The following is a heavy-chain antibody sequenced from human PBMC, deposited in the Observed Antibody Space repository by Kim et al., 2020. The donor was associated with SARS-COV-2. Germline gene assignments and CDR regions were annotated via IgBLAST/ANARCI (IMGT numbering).Heavy chain of an antibody. D-gene: IGHD3-9*01. CDR1: GGSFSGYY. Sequence: SETLSLTCAVYGGSFSGYYWSWIRQPPGKGLEWIGEINHSGSTNYNPSLKSRVTISVDTSKNQFSLKLSSVTAADTAVYYCARGGYYYDILTGYHDFDYWGQGTLVTVSS. V-gene: IGHV4-34*01. CDR3: ARGGYYYDILTGYHDFDY. J-gene: IGHJ4*02. CDR2: INHSGST.